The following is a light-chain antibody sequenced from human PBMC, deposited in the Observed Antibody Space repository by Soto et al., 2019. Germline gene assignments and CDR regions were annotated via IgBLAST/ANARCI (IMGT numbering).Light chain of an antibody. Sequence: QSALTQPASVSGSPGQSITISCTGTSSDVGGYNYVSWYQQHPGKAPKLMIYDVSNRPSGVSNRFSGSQSGNTASLTSSGLQAEDEADYYCSSYTSSSKGVFGGGTKLTVL. J-gene: IGLJ2*01. V-gene: IGLV2-14*01. CDR2: DVS. CDR1: SSDVGGYNY. CDR3: SSYTSSSKGV.